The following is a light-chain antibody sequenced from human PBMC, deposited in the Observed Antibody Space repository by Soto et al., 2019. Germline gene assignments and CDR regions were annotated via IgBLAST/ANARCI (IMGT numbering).Light chain of an antibody. CDR3: QTWSTDIRV. CDR2: LNSDGSH. CDR1: SGHNSYA. J-gene: IGLJ3*02. V-gene: IGLV4-69*01. Sequence: QAVVTQPPSASASLGASVKLTCTLSSGHNSYAIAWHQQQPEKGPRYLMKLNSDGSHSTGDGIPDRFSGSSSGAERYLTISSLQYEDEADYYCQTWSTDIRVFGGGTQLTVL.